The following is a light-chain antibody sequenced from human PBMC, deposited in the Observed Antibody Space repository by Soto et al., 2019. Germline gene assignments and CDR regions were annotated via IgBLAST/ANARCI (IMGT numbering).Light chain of an antibody. CDR1: QSVRSNY. J-gene: IGKJ4*01. V-gene: IGKV3-20*01. CDR2: GAS. Sequence: EIVLTQSPGTLSLSSGERATLSCRASQSVRSNYLAWYQQKPGQAPRLLIYGASSRATGIPDRFGGSGSGTDVTLTISRLEPEDLAVYYCQQYASSPLTFGGGTKVEIK. CDR3: QQYASSPLT.